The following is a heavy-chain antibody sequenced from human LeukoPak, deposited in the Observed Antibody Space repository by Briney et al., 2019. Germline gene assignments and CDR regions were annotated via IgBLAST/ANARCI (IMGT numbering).Heavy chain of an antibody. CDR3: ATDSGYDYYYYGMDV. Sequence: ASVKVSCKASGGTFSSYAISWVRQAPGQGLEWRGGIIPIFGTAHYAQKFQGRVTITADESTSTAYMELSSLRSEDTAVYYCATDSGYDYYYYGMDVWGQGTTVTVSS. V-gene: IGHV1-69*13. CDR1: GGTFSSYA. CDR2: IIPIFGTA. D-gene: IGHD5-12*01. J-gene: IGHJ6*02.